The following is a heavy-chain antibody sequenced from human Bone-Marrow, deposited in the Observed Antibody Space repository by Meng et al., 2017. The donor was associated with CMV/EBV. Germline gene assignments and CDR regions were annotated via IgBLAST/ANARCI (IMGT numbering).Heavy chain of an antibody. Sequence: GGSLRLSCAASGFTFSSYEMNWVRQAPGKGLEWVSYISSSGSTIYYADSVKGRFTISRDNAKNSLYLQMNSLRAEDTAVYYCARDPPYDYVWGSYRPPHGMDVCGQGTTVTVSS. J-gene: IGHJ6*02. CDR3: ARDPPYDYVWGSYRPPHGMDV. V-gene: IGHV3-48*03. CDR2: ISSSGSTI. CDR1: GFTFSSYE. D-gene: IGHD3-16*02.